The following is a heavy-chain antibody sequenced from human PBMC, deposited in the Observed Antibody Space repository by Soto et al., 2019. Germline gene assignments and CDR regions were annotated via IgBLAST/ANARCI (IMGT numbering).Heavy chain of an antibody. Sequence: GSLRLSCAASGFTFSSYAMSWVRQAPGKGLEWVSAISGSGGSTYYADSVKGRFTISRDNSKNTLYLQMNSLRAEDTAVYYCAKVRAAAGTAYYMDVWGKGTTVTVSS. V-gene: IGHV3-23*01. J-gene: IGHJ6*03. CDR3: AKVRAAAGTAYYMDV. D-gene: IGHD6-13*01. CDR1: GFTFSSYA. CDR2: ISGSGGST.